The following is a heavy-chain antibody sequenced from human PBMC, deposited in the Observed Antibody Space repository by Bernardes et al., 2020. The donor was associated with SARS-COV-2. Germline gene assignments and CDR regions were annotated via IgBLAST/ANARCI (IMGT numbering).Heavy chain of an antibody. D-gene: IGHD3-10*01. V-gene: IGHV3-66*01. CDR1: GFSLRKHY. Sequence: GGSLRLSCAASGFSLRKHYMNWVRQAPGKGLEWVSVLYSEGNTAHSDSVKGRFGISRDNAKNTLFLEMRNLRVEDTAVYYCARGAQELRIDYYYYGLDVWGQGTTVTVSS. J-gene: IGHJ6*02. CDR2: LYSEGNT. CDR3: ARGAQELRIDYYYYGLDV.